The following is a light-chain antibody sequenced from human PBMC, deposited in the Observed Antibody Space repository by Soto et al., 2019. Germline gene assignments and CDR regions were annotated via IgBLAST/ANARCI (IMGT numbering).Light chain of an antibody. V-gene: IGKV3-15*01. CDR2: SAS. Sequence: EIVMTQSPATLSVSPGVRATISCRASLSVGNRVAWYRQKPGQDPRLLIYSASTRATGIPVRCSGSGCGTEFSLIISSLQSEDFGVDYYHQYTNWPPITFGQGTRLEIK. J-gene: IGKJ5*01. CDR1: LSVGNR. CDR3: HQYTNWPPIT.